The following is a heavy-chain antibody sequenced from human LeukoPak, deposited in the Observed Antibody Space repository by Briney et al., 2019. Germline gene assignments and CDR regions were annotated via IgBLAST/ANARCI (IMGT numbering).Heavy chain of an antibody. J-gene: IGHJ3*02. CDR2: INPSGGST. CDR1: GYTFTSYY. CDR3: ARDNGLVLPWFGELSAFDAFDI. V-gene: IGHV1-46*01. D-gene: IGHD3-10*01. Sequence: ASVKVSCKASGYTFTSYYMHWARQAPGQGLEWMGIINPSGGSTSYAQKFQGRVTMTRDTSTSTVYMELSSLRSEDTAVYYCARDNGLVLPWFGELSAFDAFDIWGQGTMVTVPS.